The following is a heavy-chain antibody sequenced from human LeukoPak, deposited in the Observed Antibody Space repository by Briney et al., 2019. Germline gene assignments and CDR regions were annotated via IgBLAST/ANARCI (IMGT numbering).Heavy chain of an antibody. D-gene: IGHD3-22*01. J-gene: IGHJ5*02. CDR1: GVSISSSNW. CDR2: IYHSGST. CDR3: ARDSMDSSGYFWFDP. Sequence: SETLSLTCAVSGVSISSSNWWSWVRQPPGKGLEWIGEIYHSGSTNYNPSLKSRVTISVDKSKNQFSLKLSSVTAADTAVYYCARDSMDSSGYFWFDPWGQGTLVTVSS. V-gene: IGHV4-4*02.